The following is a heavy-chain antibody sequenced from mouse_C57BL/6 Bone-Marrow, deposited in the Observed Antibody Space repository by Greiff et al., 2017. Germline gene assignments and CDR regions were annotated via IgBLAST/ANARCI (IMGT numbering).Heavy chain of an antibody. J-gene: IGHJ3*01. CDR1: GFTFSSYA. D-gene: IGHD1-1*01. CDR3: ARDYYGSSYGAY. CDR2: ISDDGSYT. Sequence: EVKLMESGGGLVKPGGSLKLSCAASGFTFSSYAMSWVRQTPEKRLEWVARISDDGSYTYYPDNVKGRFTISRDNANNNLDLQMSRLKSEDTAMYYCARDYYGSSYGAYWGQGTLVTVSA. V-gene: IGHV5-4*01.